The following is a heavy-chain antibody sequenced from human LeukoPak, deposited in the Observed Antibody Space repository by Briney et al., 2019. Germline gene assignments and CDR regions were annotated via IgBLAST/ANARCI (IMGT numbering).Heavy chain of an antibody. CDR2: IKQDGSEK. D-gene: IGHD2-21*02. Sequence: GGSLRLSCAASGFTFSNYWMTWVRQAPGKGLEWVASIKQDGSEKYYVDSVKGRFTISRDNSKSTLYLQMGSLRTEDMAVYYCARGRLVVTALDYWGQGTLVTVSS. V-gene: IGHV3-7*01. CDR1: GFTFSNYW. CDR3: ARGRLVVTALDY. J-gene: IGHJ4*02.